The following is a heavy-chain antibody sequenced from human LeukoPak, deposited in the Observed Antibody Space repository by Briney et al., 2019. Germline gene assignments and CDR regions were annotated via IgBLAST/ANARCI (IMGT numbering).Heavy chain of an antibody. CDR3: AKPTQDGSSSWYPVYYYYGMDV. CDR1: GFTFSSYG. J-gene: IGHJ6*02. CDR2: ISYDGSNK. Sequence: GRSLRLSCAASGFTFSSYGMHWVRQAPGKGLEWVAVISYDGSNKYYADSVKGRFTISRDNSKNTLYLQVNSLRAEDTAVYYCAKPTQDGSSSWYPVYYYYGMDVWGQGTTVTVSS. V-gene: IGHV3-30*18. D-gene: IGHD6-13*01.